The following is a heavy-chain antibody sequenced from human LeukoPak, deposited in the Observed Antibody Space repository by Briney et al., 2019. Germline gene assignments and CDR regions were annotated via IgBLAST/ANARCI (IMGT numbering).Heavy chain of an antibody. CDR1: GFTFSSYG. V-gene: IGHV3-30*02. J-gene: IGHJ4*02. CDR2: IRYDGSNK. Sequence: QPGGSLRLSCAASGFTFSSYGMHWVRQAPGKGLEWVAFIRYDGSNKYYADSVKGRFTISRDNSKNTLYLQMNSLRAEDTAVYYCAKDLYYYDSRGDYWGQGTLVTVSS. CDR3: AKDLYYYDSRGDY. D-gene: IGHD3-22*01.